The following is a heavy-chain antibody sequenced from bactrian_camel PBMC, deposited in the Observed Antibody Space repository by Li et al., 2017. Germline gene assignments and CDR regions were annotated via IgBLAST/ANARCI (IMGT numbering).Heavy chain of an antibody. Sequence: VQLVESGGGSVQAGGSLSLSCVVSGFSISRACMAWFRQAPGKEREAVASITGGGMTTYYDDSVKGRFTISRDNAKNTLYLQMNSLKPEDTAMYYCGAGVMTDGLCYNFDFEYWDKGTQVTVS. CDR1: GFSISRAC. CDR2: ITGGGMTT. CDR3: GAGVMTDGLCYNFDFEY. J-gene: IGHJ6*01. V-gene: IGHV3S40*01. D-gene: IGHD2*01.